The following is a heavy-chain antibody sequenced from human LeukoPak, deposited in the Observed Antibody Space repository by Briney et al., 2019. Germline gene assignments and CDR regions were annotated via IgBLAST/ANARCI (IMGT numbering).Heavy chain of an antibody. Sequence: KTSETLSLTSTVSGGSITTSSYYWGWIRQPPGKGLEWIGSIYYSGSTYYNPSLKSRVTISVDTSKNQFSLKLSSVTAADTAVYYCARVLYYYDSSGYYHEYYFDYWGQGTLVTVSS. D-gene: IGHD3-22*01. CDR1: GGSITTSSYY. J-gene: IGHJ4*02. V-gene: IGHV4-39*01. CDR2: IYYSGST. CDR3: ARVLYYYDSSGYYHEYYFDY.